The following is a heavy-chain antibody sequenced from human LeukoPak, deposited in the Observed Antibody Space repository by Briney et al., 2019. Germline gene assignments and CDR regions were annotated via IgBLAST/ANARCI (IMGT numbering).Heavy chain of an antibody. D-gene: IGHD6-13*01. CDR3: ATPTRIAAAGFDFDY. CDR1: GYTFTGYY. V-gene: IGHV1-2*02. Sequence: ASVKVSCNASGYTFTGYYMHWVRQAPGQGLEWMGWINPNSGGTNYAQKFQGRVAMTRDTSISTAYMELSRLRSDDTAVYYSATPTRIAAAGFDFDYWGQGTLVTVSS. CDR2: INPNSGGT. J-gene: IGHJ4*02.